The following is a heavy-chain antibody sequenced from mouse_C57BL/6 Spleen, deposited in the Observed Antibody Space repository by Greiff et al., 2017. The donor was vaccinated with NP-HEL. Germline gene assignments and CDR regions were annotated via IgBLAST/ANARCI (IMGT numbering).Heavy chain of an antibody. CDR3: ARHSTAQAPFAY. D-gene: IGHD3-2*02. J-gene: IGHJ3*01. V-gene: IGHV5-6*01. CDR2: ISSGGSYT. Sequence: EVHLVESGGDLVKPGGSLKLSCAASGFTFSSYGMSWVRQTPDKRLEWVATISSGGSYTYYPDSVKGRFTISRDNAKNTLYLQMGSLKSEDTAMYYCARHSTAQAPFAYWGQGTLVTVSA. CDR1: GFTFSSYG.